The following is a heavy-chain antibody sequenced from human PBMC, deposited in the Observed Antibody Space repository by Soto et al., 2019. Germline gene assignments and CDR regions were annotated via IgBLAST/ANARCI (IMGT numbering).Heavy chain of an antibody. V-gene: IGHV4-30-4*01. CDR2: IYHTGST. CDR3: ARAVIPAAPYAY. Sequence: SETLSLTCTVSGSPISSGDHYWSWIRQPPGKGLEWIGYIYHTGSTYFNPSLKSRISMSVDTSKNQIYLNVTSVTAADAAVYFCARAVIPAAPYAYWGQGTLVTVSS. J-gene: IGHJ4*02. CDR1: GSPISSGDHY. D-gene: IGHD2-2*01.